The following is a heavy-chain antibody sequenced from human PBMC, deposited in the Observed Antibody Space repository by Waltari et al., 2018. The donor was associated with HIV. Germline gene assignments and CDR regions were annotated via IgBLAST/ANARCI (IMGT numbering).Heavy chain of an antibody. CDR3: ARGGGPHDFWSASEGYYGMDV. V-gene: IGHV4-61*02. CDR2: IYSSGRS. J-gene: IGHJ6*02. Sequence: QVQLQESGPGLVKPSQTLSLTCTVSGGAIRSGSHYWTWIRQPAGQGLEWIGRIYSSGRSSYNPSLSSRVTISIDTAKNQFSLMLIAVTPADTAVYYCARGGGPHDFWSASEGYYGMDVWGQGTTVTVSS. CDR1: GGAIRSGSHY. D-gene: IGHD3-3*01.